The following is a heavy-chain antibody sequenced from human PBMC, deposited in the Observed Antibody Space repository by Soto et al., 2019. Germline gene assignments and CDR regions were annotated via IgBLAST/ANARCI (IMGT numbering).Heavy chain of an antibody. Sequence: PWPSVKVSCKVSGYTLTELSMHWVRQAPGKGLEWMGGFDPEDGETIYAQKFQGRVTMTEDTSTDTAYMELSSLRSEDTAVYYCATKGHDFWSASRPDFDYWGQGTLVTVSS. V-gene: IGHV1-24*01. J-gene: IGHJ4*02. CDR2: FDPEDGET. CDR1: GYTLTELS. CDR3: ATKGHDFWSASRPDFDY. D-gene: IGHD3-3*01.